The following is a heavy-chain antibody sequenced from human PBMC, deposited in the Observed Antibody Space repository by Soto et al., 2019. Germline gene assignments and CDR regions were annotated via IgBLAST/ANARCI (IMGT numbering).Heavy chain of an antibody. CDR1: GFTFDNYL. V-gene: IGHV3-43*01. Sequence: EVQLVESGGAVVQPGGSLRLSCAASGFTFDNYLMYWVRQPPGKGLEWVSLINWDGSSTSYADSVKGRFTISRDNSKDSLYLQMNSLRTEDTASYYCAKDHGTATQLFDYWGQGSLVTVSS. J-gene: IGHJ4*02. CDR2: INWDGSST. D-gene: IGHD2-21*02. CDR3: AKDHGTATQLFDY.